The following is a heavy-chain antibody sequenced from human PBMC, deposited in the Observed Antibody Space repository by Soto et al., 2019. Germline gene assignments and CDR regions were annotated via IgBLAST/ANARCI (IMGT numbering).Heavy chain of an antibody. J-gene: IGHJ6*02. Sequence: SETLSLTCTVSGGSISSSSYYWGWIRQPPGKGLEWIGSIYYSGSTYYNPSLKSRVTISVDTSKNQFSLKLSSVTAADTAVYYCARRLYYDSSGFEPGGTDVRCPGPTVTLSS. CDR1: GGSISSSSYY. CDR2: IYYSGST. CDR3: ARRLYYDSSGFEPGGTDV. V-gene: IGHV4-39*01. D-gene: IGHD3-22*01.